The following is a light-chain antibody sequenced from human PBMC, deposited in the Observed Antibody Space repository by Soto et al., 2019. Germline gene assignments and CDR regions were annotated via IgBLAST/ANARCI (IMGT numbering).Light chain of an antibody. Sequence: QSALTQPASVSGSPGQSITISCTGTSSDVGGYKYVSWYQQHPGKAPKVMIYEVSNRPSGVSNRFSGSKSGNTASLTISGLQAEDEADYYCSSYTSSDAVVFGGGTKVTVL. J-gene: IGLJ2*01. CDR2: EVS. V-gene: IGLV2-14*01. CDR3: SSYTSSDAVV. CDR1: SSDVGGYKY.